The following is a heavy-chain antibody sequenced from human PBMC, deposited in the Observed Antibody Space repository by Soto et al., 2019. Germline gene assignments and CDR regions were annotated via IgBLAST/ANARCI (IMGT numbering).Heavy chain of an antibody. D-gene: IGHD6-19*01. Sequence: VESLKISCKRSGYRVDTYWFAWVRQMHGKGLEWMGLIYPSDSSIKYSPSFQGQVTISGDKSISTAYLQWSSLKASDTAIYYCARLYTSGSPFDYWGQGTLVTVSS. CDR1: GYRVDTYW. CDR3: ARLYTSGSPFDY. V-gene: IGHV5-51*01. CDR2: IYPSDSSI. J-gene: IGHJ4*02.